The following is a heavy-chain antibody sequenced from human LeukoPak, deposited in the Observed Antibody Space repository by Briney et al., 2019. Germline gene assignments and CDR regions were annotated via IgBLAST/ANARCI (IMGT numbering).Heavy chain of an antibody. D-gene: IGHD4-17*01. CDR2: INPNSGDT. CDR1: GYTFSGYY. V-gene: IGHV1-2*02. J-gene: IGHJ1*01. CDR3: ARGQANDYGDYAGWGH. Sequence: GASVKVSCKASGYTFSGYYMHWVRQAPGQGLEWLGWINPNSGDTNYAQNFQGRVTMTRDTSISTAYMELGRLRSDDTAGYYCARGQANDYGDYAGWGHWGQGTLVTVSS.